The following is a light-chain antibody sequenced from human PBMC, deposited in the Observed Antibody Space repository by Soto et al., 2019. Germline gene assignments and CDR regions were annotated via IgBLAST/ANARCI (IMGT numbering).Light chain of an antibody. CDR2: AAS. Sequence: DIQMTQSPSSLSASVGDRVTITCRASQGISHYLAWYQQKPGKVPKLLIYAASSLYSGVPSRFSGSGSGTDFTLTISNLQPEDVATSYCQNYNYALGTFGPGTKVDLK. V-gene: IGKV1-27*01. CDR1: QGISHY. CDR3: QNYNYALGT. J-gene: IGKJ3*01.